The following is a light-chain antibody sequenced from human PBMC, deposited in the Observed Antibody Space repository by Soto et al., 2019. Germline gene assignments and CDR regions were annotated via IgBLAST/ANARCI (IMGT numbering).Light chain of an antibody. CDR1: QSVSSN. J-gene: IGKJ1*01. CDR3: QQYNNWWT. Sequence: EIVMTQSPATLSVSPGERATLSCRASQSVSSNLAWYQQKPGQAPRLLIYGASTRATGIPARFSGSGSGTEFSFTISRLQYGDFAVYYCQQYNNWWTFGQGTKVEI. CDR2: GAS. V-gene: IGKV3-15*01.